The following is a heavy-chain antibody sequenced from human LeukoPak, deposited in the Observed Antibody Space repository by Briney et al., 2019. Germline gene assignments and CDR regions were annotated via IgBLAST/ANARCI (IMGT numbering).Heavy chain of an antibody. D-gene: IGHD5-24*01. CDR3: ARDSGERMRWLQD. CDR1: GYTFTSYY. J-gene: IGHJ4*02. Sequence: ASVKVSCNASGYTFTSYYMHWVRQAPGQGLEWMGIINPSGGSTTYAQKFQGRVTMTRDTSTSTVYMELSSLRSEDTAVYYCARDSGERMRWLQDWGQGTLVTVSS. CDR2: INPSGGST. V-gene: IGHV1-46*01.